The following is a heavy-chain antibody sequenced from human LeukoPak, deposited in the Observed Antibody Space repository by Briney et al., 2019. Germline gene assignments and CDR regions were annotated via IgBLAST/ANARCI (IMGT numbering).Heavy chain of an antibody. V-gene: IGHV4-34*03. D-gene: IGHD6-6*01. CDR2: LNHSGST. Sequence: KSSETLSLTCAVYGGSFSGYYWSWIRHPPGKGLEWIGELNHSGSTNYNPSLKSRVTISVDTSKNQCSLKVSSVTASRTAGFFLRRGVAARPGRYYYYYMYVWRKGTRVSVFS. CDR1: GGSFSGYY. J-gene: IGHJ6*03. CDR3: RRGVAARPGRYYYYYMYV.